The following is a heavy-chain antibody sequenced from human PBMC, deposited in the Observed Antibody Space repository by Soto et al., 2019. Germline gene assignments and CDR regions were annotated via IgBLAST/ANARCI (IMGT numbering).Heavy chain of an antibody. J-gene: IGHJ6*02. Sequence: SETLSLTCAVYGGSFSGYYWSWIRQPPGKGLEWIGEINHSGSTNHNPSLKSRVTISVDTSKNQFSLKLSSVTAADTAVYYCASLLGIAAAGTYYYGMDVWGQGTTVTVSS. D-gene: IGHD6-13*01. CDR1: GGSFSGYY. V-gene: IGHV4-34*01. CDR2: INHSGST. CDR3: ASLLGIAAAGTYYYGMDV.